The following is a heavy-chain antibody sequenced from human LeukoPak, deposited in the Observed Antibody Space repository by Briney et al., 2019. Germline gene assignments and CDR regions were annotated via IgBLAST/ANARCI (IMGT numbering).Heavy chain of an antibody. D-gene: IGHD6-13*01. CDR3: ANLRAQQLVPGY. CDR2: ISYDGSNK. J-gene: IGHJ4*02. CDR1: GCTFSSYG. Sequence: GGSLRLSCAASGCTFSSYGMNGVRQAPGKGLEWVAVISYDGSNKYYADSVKGRFTISRDNSKNTLYLQMNSLRPEDTAVYYCANLRAQQLVPGYWGQGTLVTVSS. V-gene: IGHV3-30*18.